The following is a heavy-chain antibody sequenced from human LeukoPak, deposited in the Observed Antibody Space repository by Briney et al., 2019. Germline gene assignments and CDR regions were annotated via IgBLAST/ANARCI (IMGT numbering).Heavy chain of an antibody. D-gene: IGHD5/OR15-5a*01. CDR2: INHSGST. Sequence: SETLSLTCAVYGGSFSGYYWSWIRQPPGKGLEWIGEINHSGSTNYSPSLKSRVTISVDTSKNQFSLKLSSVTAADTAVYYCARGLKCPRPVCYYYYMDVWGKGTTVTVSS. J-gene: IGHJ6*03. CDR1: GGSFSGYY. V-gene: IGHV4-34*01. CDR3: ARGLKCPRPVCYYYYMDV.